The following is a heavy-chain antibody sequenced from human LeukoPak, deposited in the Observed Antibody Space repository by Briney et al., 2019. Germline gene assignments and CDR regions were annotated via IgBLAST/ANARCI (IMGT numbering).Heavy chain of an antibody. J-gene: IGHJ4*02. Sequence: PGESLRLSCAASGFTFSNYWMHWVRQAPGKGLEWVSRLRTDGQKTSYADSVKGRFTISRDNAKTTLYPQMNSLRVEDTAVYYCARYHTGSNSLDYWGQGTLVTVSS. CDR3: ARYHTGSNSLDY. D-gene: IGHD1-1*01. CDR2: LRTDGQKT. V-gene: IGHV3-74*01. CDR1: GFTFSNYW.